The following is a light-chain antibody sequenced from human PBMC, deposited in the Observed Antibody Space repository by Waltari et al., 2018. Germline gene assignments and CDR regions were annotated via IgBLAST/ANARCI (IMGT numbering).Light chain of an antibody. CDR2: ENS. Sequence: QSVLTQPPSVSAAPGQRVTISCSGGSSNIGQNYVSWSRQFPGTAPKLLIYENSDRPSGIPGRFSGSKSGTSATLDITGLQAGDEADYYCGTWDSSLSGAVFGGGTHLTVL. CDR1: SSNIGQNY. V-gene: IGLV1-51*02. CDR3: GTWDSSLSGAV. J-gene: IGLJ7*01.